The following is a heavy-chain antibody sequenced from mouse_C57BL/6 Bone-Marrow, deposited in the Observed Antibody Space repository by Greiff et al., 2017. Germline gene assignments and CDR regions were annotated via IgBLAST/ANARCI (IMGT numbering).Heavy chain of an antibody. J-gene: IGHJ3*01. V-gene: IGHV5-6*01. CDR1: GFTFSSYG. Sequence: EVQVVESGGDLVKPGGSLKLSCAASGFTFSSYGMSWVRQTPDKRLEGVATISSGGSYTYYPDSVKGRFTISRDNAKNTLYLQMSSLKSEDTAMYYCARHSWFAYWGQGTLVTVSA. CDR2: ISSGGSYT. CDR3: ARHSWFAY.